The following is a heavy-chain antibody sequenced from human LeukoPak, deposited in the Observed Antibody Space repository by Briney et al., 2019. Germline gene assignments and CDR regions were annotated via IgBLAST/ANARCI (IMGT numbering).Heavy chain of an antibody. D-gene: IGHD2-2*01. CDR3: ARVSGYCSSTSCPPEFDI. CDR1: GGSIRSYY. V-gene: IGHV4-4*07. Sequence: PSETLSLTCTVSGGSIRSYYWCWIRQPAGKGLEWIGRIYTSGSTNYNPSLKSRVTMSVDTSKNQFSLKLRSVTAADTAVYYCARVSGYCSSTSCPPEFDIWGQGTMVTVSS. CDR2: IYTSGST. J-gene: IGHJ3*02.